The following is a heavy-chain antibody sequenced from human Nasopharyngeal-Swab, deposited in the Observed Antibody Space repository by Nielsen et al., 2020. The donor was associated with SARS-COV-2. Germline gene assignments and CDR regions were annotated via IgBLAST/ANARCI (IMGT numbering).Heavy chain of an antibody. CDR3: ARGYHDKSVYYYDWYFDL. V-gene: IGHV4-59*01. CDR2: IHHSGST. D-gene: IGHD3-22*01. Sequence: WIRQPPGKGLEWIGNIHHSGSTNYNPSLKSRVTISVDTSKNQFSLKLTSVTAADTAIYYCARGYHDKSVYYYDWYFDLWGRGILVTVSS. J-gene: IGHJ2*01.